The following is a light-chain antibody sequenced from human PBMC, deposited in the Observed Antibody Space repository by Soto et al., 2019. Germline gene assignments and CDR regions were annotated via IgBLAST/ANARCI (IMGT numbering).Light chain of an antibody. Sequence: QSALTQPASVSGSPGQSITISCTGTSSNVGNYDLVSWYQQHPGNAPKVMLYQVNKRPSGLSNRFSGSKSGNTASLTISGLQAEDEPDYYCCSYAGSSTWVFGGGTKLTVL. J-gene: IGLJ3*02. CDR1: SSNVGNYDL. CDR3: CSYAGSSTWV. CDR2: QVN. V-gene: IGLV2-23*02.